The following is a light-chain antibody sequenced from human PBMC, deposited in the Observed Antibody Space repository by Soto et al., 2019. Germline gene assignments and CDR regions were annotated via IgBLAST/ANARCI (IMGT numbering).Light chain of an antibody. J-gene: IGKJ4*01. CDR1: QGISNY. Sequence: DIQMTQSPSSLSASVGDRVTITCRASQGISNYLAWYQQKPGKVPVLLIYAASTLQSGVPSRFSGSGSGTDFTLTISSLHPEVVATYYCQKYNHAQTFGGGTKVEIK. V-gene: IGKV1-27*01. CDR2: AAS. CDR3: QKYNHAQT.